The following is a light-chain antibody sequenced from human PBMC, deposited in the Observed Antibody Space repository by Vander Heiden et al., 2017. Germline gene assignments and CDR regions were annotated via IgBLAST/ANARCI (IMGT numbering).Light chain of an antibody. Sequence: AIRMTQSPSSLSASTGDRVTITCRASQGISSYLAWYQQKPGKAPKLLIYAASTLQSGVPSRFSGSGSGTDFTLTISCLQSEDFATYYCQQDDSSPRVFGHGTKVDIK. CDR3: QQDDSSPRV. CDR2: AAS. CDR1: QGISSY. V-gene: IGKV1-8*01. J-gene: IGKJ3*01.